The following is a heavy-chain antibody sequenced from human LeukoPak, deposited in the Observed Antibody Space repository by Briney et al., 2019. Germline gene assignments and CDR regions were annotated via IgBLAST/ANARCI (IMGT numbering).Heavy chain of an antibody. CDR2: IYSSGTT. CDR3: AAVRKGLWFGELLGQYNWFDP. Sequence: SETLSLTCTVSGGSITNYYWNWIRQPPGKGLEWIGFIYSSGTTNYNPSLKSRLTISLDTSKNQFSLKLTSMTAADTAVYYCAAVRKGLWFGELLGQYNWFDPWGQGTLVTVSS. V-gene: IGHV4-59*01. D-gene: IGHD3-10*01. J-gene: IGHJ5*02. CDR1: GGSITNYY.